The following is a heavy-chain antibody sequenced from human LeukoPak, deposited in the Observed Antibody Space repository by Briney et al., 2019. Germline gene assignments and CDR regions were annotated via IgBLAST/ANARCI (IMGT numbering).Heavy chain of an antibody. CDR1: GGTFSSYA. V-gene: IGHV1-69*13. D-gene: IGHD4-11*01. CDR3: ARLMTTHPLLGWFDP. CDR2: IIPIFGTA. Sequence: SVGVSCKASGGTFSSYAISWVRQAPGQGLEWMGGIIPIFGTANYAQKFQGRVTITADESTSTAYMELSSLRSEDTAVYYCARLMTTHPLLGWFDPWGQGTLVTVSS. J-gene: IGHJ5*02.